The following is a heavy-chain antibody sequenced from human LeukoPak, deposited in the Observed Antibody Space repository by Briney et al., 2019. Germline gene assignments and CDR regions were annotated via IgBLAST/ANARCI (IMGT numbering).Heavy chain of an antibody. D-gene: IGHD4-23*01. CDR1: GFSFSNYW. V-gene: IGHV3-7*04. Sequence: GGSLRLSCAASGFSFSNYWMTWVRQAPGKGLERVANIKEDGSDRYYGDSVRGRFIISRDNAKNSLYLQMNSLRAEDTAAYYCARVYGGNSGGYYYYYGMDVWGQGTTVTVSS. CDR3: ARVYGGNSGGYYYYYGMDV. J-gene: IGHJ6*02. CDR2: IKEDGSDR.